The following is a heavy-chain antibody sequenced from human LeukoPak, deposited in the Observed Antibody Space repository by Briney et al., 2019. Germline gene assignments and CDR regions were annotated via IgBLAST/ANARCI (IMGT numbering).Heavy chain of an antibody. V-gene: IGHV1-2*02. CDR1: GYTFTGYY. Sequence: GASVKVSCKASGYTFTGYYMHWVRQAPGQGLEWMGWINPNSGGTNYAQKFQGRVTMTRDTSISTAYMELSRLRSDDTAVYYCARERRSSSSWYSFDYWGQGTLVTVSS. D-gene: IGHD6-13*01. J-gene: IGHJ4*02. CDR2: INPNSGGT. CDR3: ARERRSSSSWYSFDY.